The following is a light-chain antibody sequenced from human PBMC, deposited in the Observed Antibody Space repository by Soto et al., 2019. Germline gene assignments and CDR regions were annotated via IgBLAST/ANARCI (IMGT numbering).Light chain of an antibody. CDR1: QTVRNNY. Sequence: EFVLTQSPGTLSLSPGERATLSCRASQTVRNNYLAGYQQKPGQAPRLLIYDASSRATGIPDRFSGGGSGTDFTRTISRLEPEDVAVYYCQQFSSCPLTFGGGTKVEIK. CDR3: QQFSSCPLT. CDR2: DAS. V-gene: IGKV3-20*01. J-gene: IGKJ4*01.